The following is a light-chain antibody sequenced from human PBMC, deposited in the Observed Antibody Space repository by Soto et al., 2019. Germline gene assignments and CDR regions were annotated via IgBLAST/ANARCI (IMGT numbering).Light chain of an antibody. CDR3: QQSHSTPYT. Sequence: DIQMTQSPSSLSASVGDRVTITCRASQSIVTYLNWYQQKPGKAPNLLIYGASSLQSGGPSRFSASGSGTDFTLTISSLQPEDFATYYCQQSHSTPYTFGQGTRLEI. J-gene: IGKJ2*01. V-gene: IGKV1-39*01. CDR1: QSIVTY. CDR2: GAS.